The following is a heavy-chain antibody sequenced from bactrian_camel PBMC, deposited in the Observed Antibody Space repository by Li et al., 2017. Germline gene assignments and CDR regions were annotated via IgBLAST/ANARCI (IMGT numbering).Heavy chain of an antibody. CDR2: LWTGDGST. J-gene: IGHJ4*01. D-gene: IGHD1*01. CDR1: GSTRNC. Sequence: HVQLVESGGGWMQAGGSLRLSCTVSGSTRNCMGWFRQAPGKGREEIAGLWTGDGSTYYSDSVKGRFTISQNNAKHTLYLEMSNLKPADTGMYSCAALKCSDVSRLMIMVRAADARYWGQGTQVTVS. CDR3: AALKCSDVSRLMIMVRAADARY. V-gene: IGHV3S63*01.